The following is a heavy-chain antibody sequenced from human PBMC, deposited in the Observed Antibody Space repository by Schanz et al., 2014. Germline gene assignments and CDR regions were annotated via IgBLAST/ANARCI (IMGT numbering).Heavy chain of an antibody. CDR3: ARKVVATIGGYYDN. CDR1: GFTFRGYA. Sequence: EMQLLESGGGLIQPGGSLRLSCAASGFTFRGYAMSWVRQAPGRGLEWVSIISGSGGNTYYADSAKGRFTISRDNSKSTLYVEMNSLRAEDTAVYYCARKVVATIGGYYDNWGQGTLVIVSS. D-gene: IGHD5-12*01. J-gene: IGHJ4*02. CDR2: ISGSGGNT. V-gene: IGHV3-23*01.